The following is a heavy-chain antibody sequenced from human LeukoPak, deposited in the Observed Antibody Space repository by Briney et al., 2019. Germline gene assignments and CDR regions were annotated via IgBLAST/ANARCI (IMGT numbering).Heavy chain of an antibody. D-gene: IGHD2-15*01. J-gene: IGHJ4*02. Sequence: GGSLRLSCAAAGFTFSSYAMTWVRQAPGKGLEWVSSITASGDYTFYADSVKGRFVISRDNSQNTLYLQMSSLRAEDTAVYYCAKCRLISTPNFDYWGQGSLVTVSS. CDR3: AKCRLISTPNFDY. CDR2: ITASGDYT. CDR1: GFTFSSYA. V-gene: IGHV3-23*01.